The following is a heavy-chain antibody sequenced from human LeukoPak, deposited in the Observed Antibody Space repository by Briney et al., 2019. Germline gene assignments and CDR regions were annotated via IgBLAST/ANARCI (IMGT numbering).Heavy chain of an antibody. CDR2: FDPEDGET. CDR1: GYTLTELS. D-gene: IGHD2-2*01. CDR3: ATGLGYCSSTSCYEDY. Sequence: ASVNVSCKVSGYTLTELSMHWVRQAPGKGLEWMGGFDPEDGETIYAQKFQGRVTMTEDTSTDTAYMELSSLRSEDTAVYYCATGLGYCSSTSCYEDYWGQGTLVTVSS. J-gene: IGHJ4*02. V-gene: IGHV1-24*01.